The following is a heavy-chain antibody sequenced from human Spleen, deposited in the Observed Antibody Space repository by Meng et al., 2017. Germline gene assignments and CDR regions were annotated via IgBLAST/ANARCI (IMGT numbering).Heavy chain of an antibody. Sequence: SETLSLTCTVSGSSTSSGYYCAWIRQAAGEGPEWIGSVFQSGTTDYNPSLKGRVTISVDKSKNQFSLKVNSVTAADTALYYCARESIGETEATFDVWGQGTAVTVSS. D-gene: IGHD6-6*01. V-gene: IGHV4-38-2*02. CDR2: VFQSGTT. CDR3: ARESIGETEATFDV. CDR1: GSSTSSGYY. J-gene: IGHJ3*01.